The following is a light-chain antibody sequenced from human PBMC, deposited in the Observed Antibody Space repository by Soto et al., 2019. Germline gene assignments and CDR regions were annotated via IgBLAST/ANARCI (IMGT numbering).Light chain of an antibody. Sequence: QSVLTQPPSVSGAPGQRVTISCTGSSSNIGAGYNVHWYQQLPGTAPKLLIYVNSNRPSGVPDRFSGSKSGTSASLAITGLLAEDEADYYCQSYDSSLSDVVFGGGTKLTVL. CDR1: SSNIGAGYN. V-gene: IGLV1-40*01. CDR3: QSYDSSLSDVV. J-gene: IGLJ2*01. CDR2: VNS.